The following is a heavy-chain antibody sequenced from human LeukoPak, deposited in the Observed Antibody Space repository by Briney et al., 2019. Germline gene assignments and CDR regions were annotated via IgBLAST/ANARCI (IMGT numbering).Heavy chain of an antibody. J-gene: IGHJ4*02. D-gene: IGHD3-9*01. CDR3: TRDYNILTGYSHFIDY. V-gene: IGHV1-2*02. CDR2: INPNSAGT. Sequence: GASVKVSCKASGYTFTGYYLHWVRQAPGHGLEWMGWINPNSAGTFYAQKFQGRVTMTRDTSLSTAYMELSRLGSDDTAVYYCTRDYNILTGYSHFIDYWGQGTLVTVSS. CDR1: GYTFTGYY.